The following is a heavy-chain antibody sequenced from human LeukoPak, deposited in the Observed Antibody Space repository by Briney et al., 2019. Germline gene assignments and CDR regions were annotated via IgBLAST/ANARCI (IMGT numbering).Heavy chain of an antibody. J-gene: IGHJ6*04. CDR3: AATKGYCSSTSCYVHYYYYYGMDV. CDR1: GFTFTSSA. Sequence: GASVKVSCKASGFTFTSSAVQWVRLARGQRLEWIGWIVVGSGNTNYAQKFQERVTITRDMSTSTAYMELSSLRSEDTAVYYCAATKGYCSSTSCYVHYYYYYGMDVWGKGTTVTVSS. CDR2: IVVGSGNT. D-gene: IGHD2-2*01. V-gene: IGHV1-58*01.